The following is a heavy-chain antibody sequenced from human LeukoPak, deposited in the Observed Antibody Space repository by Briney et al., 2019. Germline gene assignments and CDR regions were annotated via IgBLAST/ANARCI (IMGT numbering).Heavy chain of an antibody. CDR1: GDSVSSNSAA. D-gene: IGHD5-12*01. Sequence: SQTLSLTCAISGDSVSSNSAAWSWIRQSPSRGLEWLGRTYYRSKWYNDYAVSVKSRITINPDTSKNQFSLQLNSVTPEDTAVYYCARGYSGYDFAAERVGLNWFDPWGQGTLVTVSS. CDR2: TYYRSKWYN. J-gene: IGHJ5*02. V-gene: IGHV6-1*01. CDR3: ARGYSGYDFAAERVGLNWFDP.